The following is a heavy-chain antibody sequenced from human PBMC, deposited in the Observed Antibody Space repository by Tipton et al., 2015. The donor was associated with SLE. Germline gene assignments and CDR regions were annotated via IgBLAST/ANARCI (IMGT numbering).Heavy chain of an antibody. J-gene: IGHJ4*02. D-gene: IGHD1-26*01. CDR3: ARGEVGATPYFDY. CDR1: GFTFSSYW. CDR2: IKQDGSEK. Sequence: SLRLSCAASGFTFSSYWMSWVRQAPGKGLEWVANIKQDGSEKYYVDSVKGRFTISRDNAKNSLYLQMNSPRAEDTAVYYCARGEVGATPYFDYWGQGTLVTVSS. V-gene: IGHV3-7*01.